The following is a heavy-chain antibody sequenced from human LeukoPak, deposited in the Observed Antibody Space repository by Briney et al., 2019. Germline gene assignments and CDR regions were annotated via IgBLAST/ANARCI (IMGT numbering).Heavy chain of an antibody. V-gene: IGHV1-3*01. CDR3: ARSSGWSLDERNNWFDP. D-gene: IGHD6-19*01. CDR2: INAGNGNT. J-gene: IGHJ5*02. CDR1: GYTFTSYA. Sequence: ASVTVSFTASGYTFTSYAMHWVRQAPGQRLEWMGWINAGNGNTKYSQKFQGRVTITRDTSASTAYMELSSLRSEDTAVYYCARSSGWSLDERNNWFDPWGQGTLVTVSS.